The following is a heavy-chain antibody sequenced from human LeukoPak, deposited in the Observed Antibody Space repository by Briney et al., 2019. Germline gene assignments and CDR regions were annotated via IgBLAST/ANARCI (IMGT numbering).Heavy chain of an antibody. V-gene: IGHV1-69*13. CDR2: IIPIFGTA. D-gene: IGHD5-24*01. Sequence: ASVKVSCKASGGTFSSYAISWVRQAPGQGLEWMGGIIPIFGTANYAQKFQGRVTITADESTSTAYMELSSLRSEDTAVYYCARTASRDGYNYAPDYWGQGTLVTVSS. J-gene: IGHJ4*02. CDR3: ARTASRDGYNYAPDY. CDR1: GGTFSSYA.